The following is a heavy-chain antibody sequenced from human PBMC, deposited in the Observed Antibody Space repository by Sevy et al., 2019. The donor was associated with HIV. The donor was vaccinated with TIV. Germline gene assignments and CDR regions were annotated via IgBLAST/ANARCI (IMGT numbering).Heavy chain of an antibody. V-gene: IGHV3-30*04. CDR2: ISYDGSNK. Sequence: GESLKISCAASGFTFSSYAMHWVRQAPGKGLEWVAVISYDGSNKYYADSVKGRFTISRDNSKNTLYLQMNSLRAEDTAVYYCAKDLRFLEWLAGAFDIWGQGTMVTVSS. CDR1: GFTFSSYA. CDR3: AKDLRFLEWLAGAFDI. J-gene: IGHJ3*02. D-gene: IGHD3-3*01.